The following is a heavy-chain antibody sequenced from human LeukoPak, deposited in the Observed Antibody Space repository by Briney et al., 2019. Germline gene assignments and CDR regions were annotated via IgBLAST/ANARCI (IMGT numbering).Heavy chain of an antibody. Sequence: PSETLSLTCTVSGGSISSYYWSWIRQPAGKGLEWIGRIYTSGSTNYNPSLKSRVTISVDTSKNQFSLKLSSVTAADTAVYYCARSSSSGWYVWFDPWGQGTLVTVSS. CDR2: IYTSGST. V-gene: IGHV4-4*07. CDR3: ARSSSSGWYVWFDP. D-gene: IGHD6-19*01. J-gene: IGHJ5*02. CDR1: GGSISSYY.